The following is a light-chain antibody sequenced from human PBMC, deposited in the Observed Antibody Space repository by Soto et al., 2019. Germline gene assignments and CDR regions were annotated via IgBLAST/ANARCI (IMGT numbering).Light chain of an antibody. CDR3: QSYDSSLSGVV. CDR2: GNN. Sequence: QPVLTQPPSVSGAPGQRVTISCTGSSSNIGAGYDVHWYQQLPGTAPKLLIYGNNNRPSGVPDRFSGSKSGTSASLAITGLQAEDEADYYCQSYDSSLSGVVFAGGTKVTVL. J-gene: IGLJ2*01. CDR1: SSNIGAGYD. V-gene: IGLV1-40*01.